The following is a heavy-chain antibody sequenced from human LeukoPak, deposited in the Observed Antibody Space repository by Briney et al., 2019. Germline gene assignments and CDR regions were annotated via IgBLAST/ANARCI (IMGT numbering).Heavy chain of an antibody. Sequence: ASVKVSFKASGGTFSSYAISWVRQAPGPGLEWMGGIIPIFGTANYAQKFQGRVTMTRDTATSTVYMELSSLRSEDTAVYYCARGYYYDSSGNLDYWGQGTLVTVSS. CDR1: GGTFSSYA. D-gene: IGHD3-22*01. CDR3: ARGYYYDSSGNLDY. CDR2: IIPIFGTA. J-gene: IGHJ4*02. V-gene: IGHV1-69*05.